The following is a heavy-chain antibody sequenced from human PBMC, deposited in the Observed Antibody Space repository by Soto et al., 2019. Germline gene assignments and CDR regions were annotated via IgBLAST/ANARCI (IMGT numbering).Heavy chain of an antibody. J-gene: IGHJ3*02. V-gene: IGHV4-59*01. CDR1: GFPLISFY. CDR3: EVTRGGENHNDI. D-gene: IGHD4-17*01. Sequence: SETXSLTWDSSGFPLISFYYIWIRQAPGKGLEWIGYIYYTGSTNYNPSLKSRVTMSVDTSKNQFSLKLTSVTAADTAVYFCEVTRGGENHNDISGQGTMVT. CDR2: IYYTGST.